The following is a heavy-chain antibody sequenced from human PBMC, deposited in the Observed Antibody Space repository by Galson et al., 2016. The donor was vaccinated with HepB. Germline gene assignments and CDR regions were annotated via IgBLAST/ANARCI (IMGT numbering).Heavy chain of an antibody. CDR2: INRSGST. V-gene: IGHV4-34*01. CDR1: GGSFSGYF. Sequence: SETLSLTCTLYGGSFSGYFWSWIRQSPGKGLEWIGEINRSGSTNYDPSLKSRVTISVDTSKNQFSLKLSSVTAADTAIYCCARGGTGYCSGSNCKSYYYYGRVLWGQGTTV. CDR3: ARGGTGYCSGSNCKSYYYYGRVL. D-gene: IGHD2-15*01. J-gene: IGHJ6*02.